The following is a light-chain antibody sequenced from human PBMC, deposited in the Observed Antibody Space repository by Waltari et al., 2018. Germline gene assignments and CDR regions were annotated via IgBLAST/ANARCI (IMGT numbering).Light chain of an antibody. CDR2: GAS. J-gene: IGKJ4*01. Sequence: EVLMTQSPATLSVSPGERVTLSCSASQNIHDNVAWYQQKPGQAPRLLIYGASTRATDIPARFRGSGSGTEFTLTINSLQSEDLGIYYCQQYNKWPPLTFGGGTKVEIK. CDR1: QNIHDN. V-gene: IGKV3-15*01. CDR3: QQYNKWPPLT.